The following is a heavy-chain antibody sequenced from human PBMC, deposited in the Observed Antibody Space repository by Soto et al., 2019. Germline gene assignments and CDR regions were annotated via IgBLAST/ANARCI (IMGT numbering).Heavy chain of an antibody. CDR1: GGTFSSYA. CDR2: IIPIFGTA. Sequence: GASVKVSCKASGGTFSSYAISWVRQAPGQGLEWMGGIIPIFGTANYAQKFQGRVTITADESTSTAYMELSSLRSEDTAVYYCARAMGAARPIYYYYGMDVWGQGTTVTVSS. CDR3: ARAMGAARPIYYYYGMDV. V-gene: IGHV1-69*13. D-gene: IGHD6-6*01. J-gene: IGHJ6*02.